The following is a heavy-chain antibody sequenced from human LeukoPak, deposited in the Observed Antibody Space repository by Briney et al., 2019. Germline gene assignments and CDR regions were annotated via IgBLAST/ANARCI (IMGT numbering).Heavy chain of an antibody. CDR2: ISSSSSYI. J-gene: IGHJ4*02. D-gene: IGHD5-12*01. V-gene: IGHV3-21*01. CDR1: GFTFSSCS. Sequence: GGSLRLSCAASGFTFSSCSMNWDRQAPGKGLEWVSSISSSSSYIYYADSVKGRFTISRDNAKNSLYLQMNSLRAEDTAVYYCARDRQIVATTNYFDYWGQGTLVTVSS. CDR3: ARDRQIVATTNYFDY.